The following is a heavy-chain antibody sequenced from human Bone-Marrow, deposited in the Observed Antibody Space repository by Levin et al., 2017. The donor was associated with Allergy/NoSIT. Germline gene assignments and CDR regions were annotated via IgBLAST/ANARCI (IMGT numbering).Heavy chain of an antibody. V-gene: IGHV4-38-2*02. CDR3: ARGLHGSGDRIDY. J-gene: IGHJ4*02. Sequence: GSLRLSCSVSGYSISSGYYWGWIRQPPGKGLEWIGSFYHSGSTYYNPSLKSRVTISVDTSKNQFSLKLSSVTAADTAVYYCARGLHGSGDRIDYWGQGTLVTVSS. CDR1: GYSISSGYY. CDR2: FYHSGST. D-gene: IGHD3-10*01.